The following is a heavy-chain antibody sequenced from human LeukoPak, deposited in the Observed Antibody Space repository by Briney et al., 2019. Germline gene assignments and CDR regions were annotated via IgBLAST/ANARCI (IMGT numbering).Heavy chain of an antibody. CDR3: AKAGRGYSYGYCDY. CDR2: ISGSGGST. Sequence: GGSLRLSCEASGFIFSSYAMSWVRQAPGKGLEWVSAISGSGGSTYYADSVKGRFTISRDNSKNTLYLQMNSLRAEDTAVYYCAKAGRGYSYGYCDYWGQGTLVTVSS. CDR1: GFIFSSYA. J-gene: IGHJ4*02. D-gene: IGHD5-18*01. V-gene: IGHV3-23*01.